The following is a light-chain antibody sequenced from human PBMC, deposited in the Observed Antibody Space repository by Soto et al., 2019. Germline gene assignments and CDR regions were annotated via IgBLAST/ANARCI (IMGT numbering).Light chain of an antibody. J-gene: IGLJ2*01. Sequence: QSVLTQPPSASGTPGQKVTVSCSGSSYNIGSKTVNWYQQLPGTAPILLIYGDNQRPSGVPDRFSGSKSGTSASLAISGLQSDDEADYYCSSWDDSLNGVVFGGGTKLTVL. V-gene: IGLV1-44*01. CDR3: SSWDDSLNGVV. CDR2: GDN. CDR1: SYNIGSKT.